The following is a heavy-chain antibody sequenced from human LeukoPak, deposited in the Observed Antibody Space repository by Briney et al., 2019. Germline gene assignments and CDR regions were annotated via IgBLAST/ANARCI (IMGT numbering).Heavy chain of an antibody. CDR3: ARAISGDSDGQRFNY. Sequence: PSETLSLTCNVSGGSISHYYWSWIRQHPGKGLEWIGRLSYSGSTNYNPSLKSRVSISRDTSKNEFSLTLSSVTAADTAIYYCARAISGDSDGQRFNYWGPGILVTVSS. CDR2: LSYSGST. CDR1: GGSISHYY. V-gene: IGHV4-59*08. J-gene: IGHJ4*02. D-gene: IGHD4-17*01.